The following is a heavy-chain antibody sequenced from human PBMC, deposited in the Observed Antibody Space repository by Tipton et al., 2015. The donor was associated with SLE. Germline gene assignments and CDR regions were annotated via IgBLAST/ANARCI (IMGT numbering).Heavy chain of an antibody. CDR2: IRINSYGGSK. CDR3: ARADTSRGAFDV. J-gene: IGHJ3*01. CDR1: GFAVSNSF. V-gene: IGHV3-49*03. Sequence: SLRLSCTASGFAVSNSFMNWIRQAPGKGLEWISFIRINSYGGSKEYAESVRGRFTISRDDSKGIAYLQMTSLKSDDTALYYCARADTSRGAFDVWGQGTMVTVSS.